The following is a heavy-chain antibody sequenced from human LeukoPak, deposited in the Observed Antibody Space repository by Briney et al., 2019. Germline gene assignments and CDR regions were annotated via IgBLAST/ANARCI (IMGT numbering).Heavy chain of an antibody. Sequence: SETLSLTCDVYGGSFSDYYWSWIRQSPGRGLEWIGEINHSGGANYNPSLKSRVTISVDTSKNQFSLKLSSVTAADTAVYYCARAGGLSIAARVEYFDYWGQGTLVTVSS. V-gene: IGHV4-34*01. CDR2: INHSGGA. CDR1: GGSFSDYY. J-gene: IGHJ4*02. D-gene: IGHD6-6*01. CDR3: ARAGGLSIAARVEYFDY.